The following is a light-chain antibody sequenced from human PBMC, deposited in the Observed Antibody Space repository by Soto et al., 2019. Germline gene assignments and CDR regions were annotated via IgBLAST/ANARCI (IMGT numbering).Light chain of an antibody. V-gene: IGLV1-47*01. CDR3: AAWDDSLSAWG. J-gene: IGLJ3*02. CDR1: RSDVGRNY. Sequence: QSVLTQAPSAAATPGQRGIIPCSGSRSDVGRNYVHWYQHFPGTAPKLLIYRNDERPSGVPDRFSGSKSGTSASLAIRGRRSEDEADSYCAAWDDSLSAWGFGGGTQLTVL. CDR2: RND.